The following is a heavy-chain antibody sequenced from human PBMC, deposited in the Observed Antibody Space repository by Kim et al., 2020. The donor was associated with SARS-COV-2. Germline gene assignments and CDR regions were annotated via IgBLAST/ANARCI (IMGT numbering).Heavy chain of an antibody. D-gene: IGHD2-15*01. CDR3: AKEGYCSGGSCYSRFSRRGKYYYYYGMDV. Sequence: GGSLRLSCAASGFTFDDYAMHWVRQAPGKGLEWVSGISWNSGSIGYADSVKGRFTISRDNAKNSLYLQMNSLRAEDTALYYCAKEGYCSGGSCYSRFSRRGKYYYYYGMDVWGQGTTVTVSS. CDR2: ISWNSGSI. CDR1: GFTFDDYA. J-gene: IGHJ6*02. V-gene: IGHV3-9*01.